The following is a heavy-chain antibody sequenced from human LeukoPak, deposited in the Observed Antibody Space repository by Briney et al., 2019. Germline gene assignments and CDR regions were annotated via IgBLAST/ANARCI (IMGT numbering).Heavy chain of an antibody. Sequence: AGGSLRLSCAASGFTFSSYNINWVRQAPGKGLEWVSSISHSSRHIYYADSVKGRFTISRDNAKNSVYLQMHSVRAEDTAVYYCARGGWFDVSYYFDYWGQGALVTVSS. J-gene: IGHJ4*02. D-gene: IGHD6-19*01. V-gene: IGHV3-21*06. CDR3: ARGGWFDVSYYFDY. CDR1: GFTFSSYN. CDR2: ISHSSRHI.